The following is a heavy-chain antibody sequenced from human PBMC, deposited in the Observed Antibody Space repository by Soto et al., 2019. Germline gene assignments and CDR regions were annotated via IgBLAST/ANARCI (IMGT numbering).Heavy chain of an antibody. D-gene: IGHD2-15*01. CDR1: GFTFSSYS. J-gene: IGHJ4*02. Sequence: GGSLRLSCAASGFTFSSYSMNWVRQAPGKGLEWVSSISSCSSYIYYADSVKGRFTISRENPKNSLYLQMNSLRAEDTAVYYGARDSIGHFVDYWGQGTLVTVSS. CDR3: ARDSIGHFVDY. V-gene: IGHV3-21*01. CDR2: ISSCSSYI.